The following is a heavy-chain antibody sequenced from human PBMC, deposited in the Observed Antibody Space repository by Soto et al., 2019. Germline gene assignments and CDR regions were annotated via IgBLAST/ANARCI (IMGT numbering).Heavy chain of an antibody. CDR2: ISFDGDNK. J-gene: IGHJ6*02. D-gene: IGHD3-16*01. CDR3: AKDRFRLVSPYYYYGMDV. Sequence: GGSLRLSCGASGFTFSSNGMHWVRQAPGKWLEWVAVISFDGDNKYYVDSVKGRFTISRDNSKNTLYLQMSSLRTEDTAVYYCAKDRFRLVSPYYYYGMDVWGQGTAVTVSS. V-gene: IGHV3-30*18. CDR1: GFTFSSNG.